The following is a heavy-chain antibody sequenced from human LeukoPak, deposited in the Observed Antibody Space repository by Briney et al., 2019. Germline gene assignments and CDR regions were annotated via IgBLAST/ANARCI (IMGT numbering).Heavy chain of an antibody. Sequence: ASVKVSCKASGYTFTSYGISWVRHAPGQGLEWVGWISAYNGNTNYAQKLQGRVTMTTDTSTSTAYMELRSLRSDDTAVYYCARDRDIFSSWGKPVDYWGQGTLVTVFS. CDR2: ISAYNGNT. D-gene: IGHD6-13*01. J-gene: IGHJ4*02. CDR1: GYTFTSYG. V-gene: IGHV1-18*04. CDR3: ARDRDIFSSWGKPVDY.